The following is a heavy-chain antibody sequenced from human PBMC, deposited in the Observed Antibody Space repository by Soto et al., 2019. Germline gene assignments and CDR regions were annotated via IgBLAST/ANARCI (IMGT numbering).Heavy chain of an antibody. Sequence: SETLSLTCTVSGGSISSSSYYWGWIRQPPGKGLEWIGSIYYSGSTYYNPSLKSRVTISVDTSKNQFSLKLSSVTAADTAVYYFARMWRGYNSHWGQGTLVTVSS. V-gene: IGHV4-39*01. CDR1: GGSISSSSYY. J-gene: IGHJ4*02. CDR2: IYYSGST. CDR3: ARMWRGYNSH. D-gene: IGHD6-25*01.